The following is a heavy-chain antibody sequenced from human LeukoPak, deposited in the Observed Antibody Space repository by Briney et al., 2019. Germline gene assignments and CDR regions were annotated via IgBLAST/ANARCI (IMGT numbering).Heavy chain of an antibody. CDR2: IYYSGST. CDR1: GGSISSYY. Sequence: PSETLSLTCTVSGGSISSYYWSWIRQPPGKGLGWIGYIYYSGSTNYNPSLKSRVTISVDTSKNQFSLKLSSVTAADTAVYYCARGGIRYYYGSGSADYNWFDPWGQGTLVTVSS. D-gene: IGHD3-10*01. V-gene: IGHV4-59*08. CDR3: ARGGIRYYYGSGSADYNWFDP. J-gene: IGHJ5*02.